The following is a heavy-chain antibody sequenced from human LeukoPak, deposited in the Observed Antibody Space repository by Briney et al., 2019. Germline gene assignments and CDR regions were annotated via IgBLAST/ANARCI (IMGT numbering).Heavy chain of an antibody. CDR1: GGSISSYY. V-gene: IGHV4-39*01. Sequence: PSETLSLTCTVSGGSISSYYWGWVRQPPGKGLEWIGSIYYSGTTYYSPSLKSRVTISVDTSKKQFSLKLTSVTAADTAVYYCARSGAAEGPTHNWFDPWSQGTLVTVSS. CDR3: ARSGAAEGPTHNWFDP. J-gene: IGHJ5*02. CDR2: IYYSGTT. D-gene: IGHD6-13*01.